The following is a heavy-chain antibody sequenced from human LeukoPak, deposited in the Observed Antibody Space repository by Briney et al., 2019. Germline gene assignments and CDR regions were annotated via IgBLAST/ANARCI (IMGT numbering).Heavy chain of an antibody. Sequence: GASVKVSCKASGYTFTGYYMHWVRQAPGQGLEWMGWINPNSGGTNYAQKFQGRVTMTRDTSISTAYMELSRLRSDDTAVCYCARGGDCYSSENDAFDIWGQGTMVTVSS. D-gene: IGHD2-21*02. CDR1: GYTFTGYY. J-gene: IGHJ3*02. V-gene: IGHV1-2*02. CDR2: INPNSGGT. CDR3: ARGGDCYSSENDAFDI.